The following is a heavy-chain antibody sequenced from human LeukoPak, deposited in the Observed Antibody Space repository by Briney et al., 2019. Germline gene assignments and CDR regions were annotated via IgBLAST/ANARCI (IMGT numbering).Heavy chain of an antibody. CDR1: GGSFSGYY. CDR2: INHSGST. CDR3: ARDGLRHYYYYYGMDV. J-gene: IGHJ6*02. V-gene: IGHV4-34*01. D-gene: IGHD5-12*01. Sequence: PSETLSLTCAVYGGSFSGYYWSWIRQPPGKGLEWIGEINHSGSTNYNPSLKSRVTISVDTSKNQFSLKPSSVTAADTAVYYRARDGLRHYYYYYGMDVWGQGTTVTVSS.